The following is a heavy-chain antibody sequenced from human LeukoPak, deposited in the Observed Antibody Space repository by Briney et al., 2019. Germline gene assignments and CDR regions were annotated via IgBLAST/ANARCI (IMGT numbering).Heavy chain of an antibody. V-gene: IGHV4-34*01. CDR1: GGSFSGYY. CDR3: ARGPRTTVTTEFDY. Sequence: SETLSLTCAVYGGSFSGYYWSWIRQPPGKGLEWIGEINHSGSTNYNPSLKSRVTISVDTSKNQFSLKLSSVTAADTAVYHCARGPRTTVTTEFDYWGQGTLVTVSS. J-gene: IGHJ4*02. CDR2: INHSGST. D-gene: IGHD4-17*01.